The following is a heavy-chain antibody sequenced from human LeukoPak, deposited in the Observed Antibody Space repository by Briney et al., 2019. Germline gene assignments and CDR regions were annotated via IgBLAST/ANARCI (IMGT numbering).Heavy chain of an antibody. D-gene: IGHD2-2*01. CDR3: ARVVVPASTPLLRAFDV. V-gene: IGHV4-39*01. CDR1: GGSITSIPYY. Sequence: SETLSLTCTVFGGSITSIPYYWGWIRQPPGTGLEWIGSIYYRGNTYYNPSLKSRVTISVDTSKNQFSLNLNSVTAADTAVYYCARVVVPASTPLLRAFDVWGQGTVVTVSS. J-gene: IGHJ3*01. CDR2: IYYRGNT.